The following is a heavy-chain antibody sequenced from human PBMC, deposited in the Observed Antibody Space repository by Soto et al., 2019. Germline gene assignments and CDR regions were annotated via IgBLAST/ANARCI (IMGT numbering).Heavy chain of an antibody. CDR3: AKPYSGYDSDDAFDI. CDR1: GFTFSSYG. J-gene: IGHJ3*02. CDR2: ISYDGSNK. V-gene: IGHV3-30*18. D-gene: IGHD5-12*01. Sequence: GGSPRLSCAASGFTFSSYGMHWVRQAPGKGLEWVAVISYDGSNKYYADSVKGRFTISRDNSKNTLYLQMNSLRAEDTAVYYCAKPYSGYDSDDAFDIWGQGTMVTVSS.